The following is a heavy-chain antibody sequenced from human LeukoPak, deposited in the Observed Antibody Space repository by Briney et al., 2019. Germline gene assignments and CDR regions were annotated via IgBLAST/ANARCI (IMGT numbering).Heavy chain of an antibody. CDR1: GYTFTGYY. CDR2: INPNSGGT. CDR3: ARDDSLRGQDYYYDSSGYLY. V-gene: IGHV1-2*02. D-gene: IGHD3-22*01. Sequence: ASVKVSCKASGYTFTGYYMHWVRQAPGQGLEWMGWINPNSGGTNYAQKFQGRVTMTRDTSISTAYMELSRLRSDDTAVYYCARDDSLRGQDYYYDSSGYLYWGQGTLVTVSS. J-gene: IGHJ4*02.